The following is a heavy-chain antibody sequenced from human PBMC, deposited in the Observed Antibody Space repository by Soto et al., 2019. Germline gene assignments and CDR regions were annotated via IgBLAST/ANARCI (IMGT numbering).Heavy chain of an antibody. CDR1: GFSLSTTGVG. D-gene: IGHD1-20*01. Sequence: QITLKESGPTLVKPTQTLTLTCFFSGFSLSTTGVGVGWIRQPPGKALEWLGFAYWDDDNRYSPSLKSRLTITKDTSGNQVVLTMTNMDPVDTATYFCAHRRGGYNWDDAHFDYWGQGTLVTVSS. V-gene: IGHV2-5*02. CDR2: AYWDDDN. CDR3: AHRRGGYNWDDAHFDY. J-gene: IGHJ4*02.